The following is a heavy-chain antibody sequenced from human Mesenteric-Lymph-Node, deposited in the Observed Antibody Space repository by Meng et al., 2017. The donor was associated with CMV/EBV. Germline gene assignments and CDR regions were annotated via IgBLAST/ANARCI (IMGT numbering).Heavy chain of an antibody. CDR1: RGSEW. J-gene: IGHJ4*02. D-gene: IGHD2-15*01. Sequence: RGSEWWSWVRQPPGKGLEWIGEIHHRGSTNYSPSLKSRVTISVDKSRNQLSLILRSVSAADTAVYYCARAEVEGYCSGGSCYPPEYWGRGTLVTVSS. CDR2: IHHRGST. CDR3: ARAEVEGYCSGGSCYPPEY. V-gene: IGHV4-4*02.